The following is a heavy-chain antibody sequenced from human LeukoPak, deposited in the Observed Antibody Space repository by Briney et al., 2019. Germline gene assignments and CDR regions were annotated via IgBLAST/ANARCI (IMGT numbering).Heavy chain of an antibody. V-gene: IGHV4-4*07. CDR1: GGSISSYY. Sequence: SETLSLTCTVSGGSISSYYWSWIRQPAGKGLEWIGRIYTSGSTNYNPSLKSRVTMSVETSKNQFSLKLRSVTAAATAVYYCVRVRWSVYSYGYLGGLYFNNWGQGTLVTVSS. J-gene: IGHJ4*02. CDR3: VRVRWSVYSYGYLGGLYFNN. CDR2: IYTSGST. D-gene: IGHD5-18*01.